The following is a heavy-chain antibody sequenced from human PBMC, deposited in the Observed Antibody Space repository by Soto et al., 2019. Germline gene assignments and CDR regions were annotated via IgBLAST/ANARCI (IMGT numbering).Heavy chain of an antibody. D-gene: IGHD1-1*01. Sequence: TSETLSLTCAVYGGSFSSYHWSWIRQTPGKGLEWIGEINHLTTTNYNPSLKSRVIISLDTPKNQFSLKLSSVTAADTAVYYCARGYGTALAPIFWGQGILVTVSS. V-gene: IGHV4-34*01. J-gene: IGHJ4*02. CDR3: ARGYGTALAPIF. CDR1: GGSFSSYH. CDR2: INHLTTT.